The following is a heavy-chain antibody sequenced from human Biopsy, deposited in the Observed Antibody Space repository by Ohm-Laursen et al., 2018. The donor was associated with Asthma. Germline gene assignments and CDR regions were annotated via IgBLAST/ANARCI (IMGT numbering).Heavy chain of an antibody. Sequence: SDTLSLTCIVSGDAMSTSGSYRGWIRQSPGKGLEWIGSIYYSGRTYYNPSLESRVTISAATSKNHFSLKVTSVTAADTAVYYCARAVSSSSYWYFDLWGRGDLVTVSS. V-gene: IGHV4-39*02. J-gene: IGHJ2*01. D-gene: IGHD6-6*01. CDR1: GDAMSTSGSY. CDR3: ARAVSSSSYWYFDL. CDR2: IYYSGRT.